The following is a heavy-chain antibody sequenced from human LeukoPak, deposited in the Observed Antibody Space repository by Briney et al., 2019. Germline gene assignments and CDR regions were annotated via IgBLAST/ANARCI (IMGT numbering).Heavy chain of an antibody. CDR1: GFTFSSYS. J-gene: IGHJ3*02. CDR3: ARDYGSYYIGDDAFDI. D-gene: IGHD1-26*01. Sequence: GVLRLSCAASGFTFSSYSMNWVRQAPGERLEWVSSISSSSSYIYYADSVKGRFTISRDNAKNSLYLQMNSLRDEDTAVYYCARDYGSYYIGDDAFDIWGQGTMVTVSS. CDR2: ISSSSSYI. V-gene: IGHV3-21*01.